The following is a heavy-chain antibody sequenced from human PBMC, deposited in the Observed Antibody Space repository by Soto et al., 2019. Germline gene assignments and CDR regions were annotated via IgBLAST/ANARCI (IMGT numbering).Heavy chain of an antibody. V-gene: IGHV1-69*13. CDR3: AGGVAVAGNLLGGMDV. Sequence: SVKVSCKASGGTFSSYAISWVRQAPGQGLEWMGGIIPIFGTANYAQKFQGRVTITADESTSTAYMELSSLRSEDTAVYYCAGGVAVAGNLLGGMDVWGQGTTVTVSS. D-gene: IGHD6-19*01. CDR1: GGTFSSYA. CDR2: IIPIFGTA. J-gene: IGHJ6*02.